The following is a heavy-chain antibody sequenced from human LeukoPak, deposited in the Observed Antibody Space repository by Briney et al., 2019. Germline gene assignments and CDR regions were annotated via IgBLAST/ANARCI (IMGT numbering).Heavy chain of an antibody. CDR3: ARGPVAYFDY. V-gene: IGHV3-48*03. D-gene: IGHD4-23*01. J-gene: IGHJ4*02. CDR2: ISSSDSTI. CDR1: GFTFSSYE. Sequence: GGSLRLSCAASGFTFSSYEMNWVRQAPGKGLEWVSYISSSDSTIYYADSVKGRFTISRDNAKNSLYLQMNSLRAEDTAVYYCARGPVAYFDYWGQGTLVTVSS.